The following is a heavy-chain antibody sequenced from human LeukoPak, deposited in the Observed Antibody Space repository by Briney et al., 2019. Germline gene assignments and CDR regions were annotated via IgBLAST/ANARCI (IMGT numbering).Heavy chain of an antibody. Sequence: PSETLSLTCAVYGGSLTGYYWSWIRQPPGKGLEWIGEINYSGRTNYNPSLKSRVTISVDTSKNQFSLKLSSVTAADTAVYYCARRPDKWFGGLHYLYYFDYWGQGTLVTVSS. CDR3: ARRPDKWFGGLHYLYYFDY. CDR2: INYSGRT. V-gene: IGHV4-34*01. J-gene: IGHJ4*02. CDR1: GGSLTGYY. D-gene: IGHD3-10*01.